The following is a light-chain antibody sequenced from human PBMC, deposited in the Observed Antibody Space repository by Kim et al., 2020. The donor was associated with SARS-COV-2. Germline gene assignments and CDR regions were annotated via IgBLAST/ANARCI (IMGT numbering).Light chain of an antibody. J-gene: IGLJ2*01. CDR2: GKN. CDR3: NSRGSNDNVL. CDR1: SLRSYY. Sequence: VALGQTVRITCQGDSLRSYYATWYQQKPGQAPIVVIYGKNNRPSGIPDRFSGSSSGDTASLTITGTQAGYQADYYCNSRGSNDNVLFGGGTKLTVL. V-gene: IGLV3-19*01.